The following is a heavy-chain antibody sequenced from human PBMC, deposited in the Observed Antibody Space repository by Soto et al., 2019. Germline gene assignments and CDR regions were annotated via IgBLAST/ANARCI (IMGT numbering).Heavy chain of an antibody. CDR3: ARAGEGYAPYFDY. V-gene: IGHV4-30-2*01. CDR1: GGSISSGGYS. Sequence: SETLSLTCAVSGGSISSGGYSWSWIRQPPGKGLEWIGYIYHSGSTYYNPSLKSRVTISVDRSKNQFSLKLSSVTAADTAVYYCARAGEGYAPYFDYWGQGTLVTVSS. J-gene: IGHJ4*02. D-gene: IGHD2-8*01. CDR2: IYHSGST.